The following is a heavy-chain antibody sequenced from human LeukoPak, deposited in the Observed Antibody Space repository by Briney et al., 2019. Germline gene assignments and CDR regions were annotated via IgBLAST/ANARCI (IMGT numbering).Heavy chain of an antibody. Sequence: GGSLRLSCAASGFNFNNNGMHWVRQAPGKGLEWVAGILYDGSNKYYVESVEGRFTISRDNSKNTLYLQMNSLRAEDTAVYYCAKGRFGGGIVDSYMDVWGKGTTVTVSS. CDR3: AKGRFGGGIVDSYMDV. J-gene: IGHJ6*03. V-gene: IGHV3-33*06. D-gene: IGHD3-16*02. CDR1: GFNFNNNG. CDR2: ILYDGSNK.